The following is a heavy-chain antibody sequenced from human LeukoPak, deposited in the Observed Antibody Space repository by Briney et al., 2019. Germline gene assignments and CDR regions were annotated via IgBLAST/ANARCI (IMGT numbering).Heavy chain of an antibody. D-gene: IGHD6-6*01. Sequence: PGGSLRLSCVASGLTFSPYSTNWVRQAPGKGLEWVSCISGSSSYIYYADSVKGRFTISRDNAKNSLYLQMNSLRAEDTAVYYCARDQVSSPSTIAYWGQGTLVTVSS. V-gene: IGHV3-21*01. CDR1: GLTFSPYS. CDR3: ARDQVSSPSTIAY. J-gene: IGHJ4*02. CDR2: ISGSSSYI.